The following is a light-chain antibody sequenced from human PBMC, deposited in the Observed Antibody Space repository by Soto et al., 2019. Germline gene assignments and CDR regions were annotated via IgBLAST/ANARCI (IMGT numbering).Light chain of an antibody. Sequence: QSVLTQSSSASASLGSSVKLTCTLSSGHSSYIIAWHQQQPGKATRYLMKLEGSGSYNKGSGVPDRFSGSSSGADRYLTLSNLQVEDEADYYCETWDRNTDVFGGGTKLTVL. V-gene: IGLV4-60*02. CDR3: ETWDRNTDV. CDR2: LEGSGSY. CDR1: SGHSSYI. J-gene: IGLJ3*02.